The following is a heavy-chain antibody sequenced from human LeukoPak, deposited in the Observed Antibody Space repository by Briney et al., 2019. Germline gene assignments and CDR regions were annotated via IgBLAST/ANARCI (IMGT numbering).Heavy chain of an antibody. CDR1: GFTFSSYS. J-gene: IGHJ2*01. CDR3: ASSVAAAGTWYFDL. D-gene: IGHD6-13*01. CDR2: IKQDGSEK. Sequence: GGSLRLSCEASGFTFSSYSMNWVRQAPGKGLGWVANIKQDGSEKYYVDSVKGRFTISRDNAKNSLYLQMNSLRAEDTAVYYCASSVAAAGTWYFDLWGRGTLVTVSS. V-gene: IGHV3-7*01.